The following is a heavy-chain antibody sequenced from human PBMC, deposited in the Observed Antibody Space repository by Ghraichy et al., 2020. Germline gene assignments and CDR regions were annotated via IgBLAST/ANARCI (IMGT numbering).Heavy chain of an antibody. V-gene: IGHV2-5*02. CDR1: GFSLSTSGVG. J-gene: IGHJ4*02. D-gene: IGHD6-19*01. CDR3: AHRSIAVAGTLSFDY. CDR2: IYWDDDK. Sequence: SGPTLVKPTQTLTLTCTFSGFSLSTSGVGVGWIRQPPGKALEWLALIYWDDDKRYSPSLKSRLTITKDTSKNQVVLTMTNMDPVDTATYYCAHRSIAVAGTLSFDYWGQGTLVTVSS.